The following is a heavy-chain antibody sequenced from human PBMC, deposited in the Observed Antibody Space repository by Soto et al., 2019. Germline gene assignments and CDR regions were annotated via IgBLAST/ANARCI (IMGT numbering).Heavy chain of an antibody. Sequence: ASVKVSCKASGYTFTSYYIHWVRQAPGQGLEWMGIINPSGGSTSYAQKFQGRVTMTRDTSTSTVYMELSSLRSEDTAVYYCARAPYVDTAMVTMPNWGQGTLVTVSS. J-gene: IGHJ4*02. CDR2: INPSGGST. CDR1: GYTFTSYY. CDR3: ARAPYVDTAMVTMPN. D-gene: IGHD5-18*01. V-gene: IGHV1-46*01.